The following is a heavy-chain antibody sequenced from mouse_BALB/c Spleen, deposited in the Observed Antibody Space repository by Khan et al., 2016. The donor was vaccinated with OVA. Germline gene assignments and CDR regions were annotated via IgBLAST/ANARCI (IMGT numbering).Heavy chain of an antibody. CDR3: ARFYDPYYAMDY. Sequence: QVQLKESGPGLVAPSQSLSITCTVSGFSLTSYGVNWVRQPPGKGLEWLGVIWAGGSTNSNSALMSRLSISKDNSKSQVFLKMNSLQTDYTAMYYCARFYDPYYAMDYWGQGTSVTGSS. D-gene: IGHD2-3*01. J-gene: IGHJ4*01. CDR1: GFSLTSYG. CDR2: IWAGGST. V-gene: IGHV2-9*02.